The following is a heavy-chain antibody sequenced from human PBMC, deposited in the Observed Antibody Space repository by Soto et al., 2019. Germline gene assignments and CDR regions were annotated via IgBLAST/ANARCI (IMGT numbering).Heavy chain of an antibody. D-gene: IGHD3-10*01. J-gene: IGHJ6*02. CDR1: GYTFNEYY. Sequence: QVQLVQSGAEVKKPGASVKVSCKTSGYTFNEYYIHWMRQAPGQGPEWMGWINPNSGGTKYAKNLQGRTALPRKTSISTAYLELRGWGSDDTAVYYWARRLGGGGDYFYGMDVWGQGTAVTVSS. V-gene: IGHV1-2*02. CDR3: ARRLGGGGDYFYGMDV. CDR2: INPNSGGT.